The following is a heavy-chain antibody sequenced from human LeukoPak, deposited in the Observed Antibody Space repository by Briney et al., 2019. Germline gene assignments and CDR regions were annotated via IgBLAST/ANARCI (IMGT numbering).Heavy chain of an antibody. CDR2: IKQDGSEK. D-gene: IGHD3-10*01. CDR3: ARAGRFGVFLDYYGMDV. Sequence: GGSLRLSCAASGFTFSSYWMSWVRQAPGKGLPWVANIKQDGSEKYYVDSVKGRFTISRDNAKNALYLQMNSLRAEDTAVYYCARAGRFGVFLDYYGMDVWSKGTTVTVSS. V-gene: IGHV3-7*03. J-gene: IGHJ6*04. CDR1: GFTFSSYW.